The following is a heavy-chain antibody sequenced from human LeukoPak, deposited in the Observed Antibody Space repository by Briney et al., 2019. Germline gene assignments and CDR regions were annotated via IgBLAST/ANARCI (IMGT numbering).Heavy chain of an antibody. Sequence: PSETLSLTCAVYGGSFNGYYWSWIRQSPGKGLEWIGEGNHRGGTKYNPSLKSRVSISADSSKSQFSLRLSSVTAADTAVYYCAKNGQSGFSFDPWGQGTLVTVSS. CDR2: GNHRGGT. V-gene: IGHV4-34*01. CDR3: AKNGQSGFSFDP. J-gene: IGHJ5*02. CDR1: GGSFNGYY. D-gene: IGHD5-12*01.